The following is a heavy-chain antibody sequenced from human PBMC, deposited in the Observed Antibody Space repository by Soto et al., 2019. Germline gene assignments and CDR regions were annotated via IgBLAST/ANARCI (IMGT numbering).Heavy chain of an antibody. V-gene: IGHV4-31*03. J-gene: IGHJ5*02. CDR2: IYYSGST. CDR3: ARGDKGAHYYGSGSYGANWFDP. CDR1: GGSISSGGYY. Sequence: PSETLSLTCTVSGGSISSGGYYWSWIRQHPGKGLEWIGYIYYSGSTYYNPSLKSRVTISVDTSKNQFSLKLSSVTAADTAVYYCARGDKGAHYYGSGSYGANWFDPWGQGTLVTVSS. D-gene: IGHD3-10*01.